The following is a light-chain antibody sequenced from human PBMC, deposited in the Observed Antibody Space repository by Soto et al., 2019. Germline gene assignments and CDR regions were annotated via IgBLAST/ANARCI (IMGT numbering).Light chain of an antibody. J-gene: IGKJ5*01. CDR1: QSVGRY. CDR3: QQRNDWRRGT. Sequence: DIVLTQSPATLSLSPGERATLSCRASQSVGRYLAWYQQRSGQAPSLLIYDASNRATGVPARFSGGGSGTDFTLTISSLEPEDFAVYYCQQRNDWRRGTFGQGTRLEIK. CDR2: DAS. V-gene: IGKV3-11*01.